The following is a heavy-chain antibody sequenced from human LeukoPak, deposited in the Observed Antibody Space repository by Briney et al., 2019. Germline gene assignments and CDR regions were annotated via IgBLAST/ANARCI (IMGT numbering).Heavy chain of an antibody. J-gene: IGHJ4*02. D-gene: IGHD5-18*01. CDR1: GFTFGSYA. Sequence: PGGSLRLSCAASGFTFGSYAMHWVRQAPGKGLEWVAVISYDGSKKYYADSVKGRFTISRENSKNTLYLHMNSLRAEDTAMYYCAKNRMIKSSYGLDYWGQGTLVTVSS. V-gene: IGHV3-30*18. CDR3: AKNRMIKSSYGLDY. CDR2: ISYDGSKK.